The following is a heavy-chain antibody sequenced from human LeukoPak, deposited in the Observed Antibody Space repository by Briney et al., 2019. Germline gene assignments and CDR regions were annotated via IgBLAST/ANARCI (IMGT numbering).Heavy chain of an antibody. Sequence: QPGRSLRLSCAASGFTFSSYAMHWVRQAPGKGLEWVAVISYDGSNKYYADSVKGRFTISRDNSKNTLYLHMNSLRAEDTAVYYCARDLGGWFDPWGQGTLVTVSS. J-gene: IGHJ5*02. CDR3: ARDLGGWFDP. CDR2: ISYDGSNK. V-gene: IGHV3-30*04. CDR1: GFTFSSYA.